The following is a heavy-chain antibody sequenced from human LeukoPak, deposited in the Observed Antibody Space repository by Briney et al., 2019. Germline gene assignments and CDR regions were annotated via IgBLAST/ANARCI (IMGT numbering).Heavy chain of an antibody. D-gene: IGHD6-6*01. CDR3: ARDGEQLVRFDY. V-gene: IGHV3-21*01. Sequence: GGSLRLSCAASGFTFSSYSMNWVRQAPGKGLEWVSSISSSSSYIYYADSVKGRFTISRDNAKNSLYPQMNSLRAEDTAAYYCARDGEQLVRFDYWGQGTLVTVSS. J-gene: IGHJ4*02. CDR1: GFTFSSYS. CDR2: ISSSSSYI.